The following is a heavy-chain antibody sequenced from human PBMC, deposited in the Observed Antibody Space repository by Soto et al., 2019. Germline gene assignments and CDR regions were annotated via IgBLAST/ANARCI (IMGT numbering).Heavy chain of an antibody. CDR2: IYYSGST. J-gene: IGHJ4*02. CDR1: GGSISSYY. V-gene: IGHV4-59*01. D-gene: IGHD3-3*01. CDR3: ARGPYYDFWSGYPRPPYYFDY. Sequence: SETLSLTCTVSGGSISSYYWSWIRQPPGKGLEWIGYIYYSGSTNYNPSLKSRVTISVDTSKNQFSLKLSSVTAADTAVYYCARGPYYDFWSGYPRPPYYFDYWGQGTLVTVSS.